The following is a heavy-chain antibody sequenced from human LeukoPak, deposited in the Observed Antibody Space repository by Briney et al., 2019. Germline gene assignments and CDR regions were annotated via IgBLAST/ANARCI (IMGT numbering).Heavy chain of an antibody. CDR3: ARRSCSSSSCYFEY. V-gene: IGHV1-46*01. CDR1: GYTFTSYY. J-gene: IGHJ4*02. CDR2: INPRDGST. D-gene: IGHD2-2*01. Sequence: ASVKVFCKASGYTFTSYYIHWVRQAPGQGLEWMGIINPRDGSTTYAQKFQGRVTMTRDTSTSTVYMDLSSLRSEDTAVYYCARRSCSSSSCYFEYWGQGTLVTVSS.